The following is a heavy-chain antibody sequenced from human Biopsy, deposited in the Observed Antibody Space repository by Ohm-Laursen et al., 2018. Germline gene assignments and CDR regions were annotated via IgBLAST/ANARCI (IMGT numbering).Heavy chain of an antibody. Sequence: GTLSLTCTVSGDSISSYYWSWIRQPPGKGLEWIGYVYYTGSTDYNPSLQSRVTISVDTSKDHFSLRLRSVTPADTAIYYCARDRGYYSDRTVPGYFDLWGRGTLVTVSS. CDR3: ARDRGYYSDRTVPGYFDL. CDR1: GDSISSYY. D-gene: IGHD3-22*01. J-gene: IGHJ2*01. V-gene: IGHV4-59*01. CDR2: VYYTGST.